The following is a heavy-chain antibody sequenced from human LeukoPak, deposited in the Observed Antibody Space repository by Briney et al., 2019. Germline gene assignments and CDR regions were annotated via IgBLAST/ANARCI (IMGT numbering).Heavy chain of an antibody. D-gene: IGHD1-26*01. CDR1: GYTFTSYD. V-gene: IGHV1-8*01. CDR2: VNPNSGNT. Sequence: ASVKVSCKASGYTFTSYDINWVRQATGQGLEWMGWVNPNSGNTGYAQKFQGGVTMTRNTSISTAYMELSSLRSEDTAVYYCARGRDIHSGAFDIWGQGTMVTVSS. J-gene: IGHJ3*02. CDR3: ARGRDIHSGAFDI.